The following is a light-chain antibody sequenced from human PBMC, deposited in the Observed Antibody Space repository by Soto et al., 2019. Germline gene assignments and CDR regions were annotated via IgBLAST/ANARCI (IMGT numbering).Light chain of an antibody. CDR2: DAS. V-gene: IGKV1-5*01. CDR1: QSISKW. Sequence: IQMAQSPSPLSASVGDRVIITFRASQSISKWLAWYQQKPGKAPKLLIYDASSLQSGVPSRFSGSGSGTEFTLTISSLQPDDFATYYCQQYNRYWTFGQGTKVDIK. J-gene: IGKJ1*01. CDR3: QQYNRYWT.